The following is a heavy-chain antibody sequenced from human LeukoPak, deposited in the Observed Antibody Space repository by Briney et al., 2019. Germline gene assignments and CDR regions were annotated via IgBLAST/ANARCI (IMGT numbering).Heavy chain of an antibody. CDR3: ARDRERVRNPASGYYYYMDV. J-gene: IGHJ6*03. CDR2: INPNSGGT. D-gene: IGHD2-8*02. V-gene: IGHV1-2*02. Sequence: ASVRVSCKASGYTFTGYYMHWVRQAPGQGLEWMGWINPNSGGTNYAQKFQGRVTMTRDTSISTAYMERSRLRSDDTAVYYCARDRERVRNPASGYYYYMDVWGKGTTVTVSS. CDR1: GYTFTGYY.